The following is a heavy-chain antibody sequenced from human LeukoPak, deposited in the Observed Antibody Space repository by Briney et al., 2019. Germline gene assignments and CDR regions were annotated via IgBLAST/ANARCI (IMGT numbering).Heavy chain of an antibody. CDR3: ARQTHCSGGSCYFKHRNYYYYYGMDV. CDR1: GYSFTSYW. Sequence: GESLKISRKGSGYSFTSYWIGWVRQMPGKGLEWMGIIYPGDSDTRYSPSFQGQVTISADKSISTAYLQWSSLKASDTAMYYCARQTHCSGGSCYFKHRNYYYYYGMDVWGQGTTVTVSS. D-gene: IGHD2-15*01. J-gene: IGHJ6*02. CDR2: IYPGDSDT. V-gene: IGHV5-51*01.